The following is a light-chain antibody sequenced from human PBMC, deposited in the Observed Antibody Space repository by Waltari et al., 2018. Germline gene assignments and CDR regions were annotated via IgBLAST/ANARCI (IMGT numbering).Light chain of an antibody. J-gene: IGKJ4*01. V-gene: IGKV1-39*01. CDR3: QQSYSSPT. Sequence: DIQMTQSPSSLSASVGVRVPISCRASQTISYYLNWYKPKPGRAPKLLVYTASSLQGGVPSRFSGSGSGTDFTLTISSLQPDDFATYYCQQSYSSPTFGGGTKVEI. CDR1: QTISYY. CDR2: TAS.